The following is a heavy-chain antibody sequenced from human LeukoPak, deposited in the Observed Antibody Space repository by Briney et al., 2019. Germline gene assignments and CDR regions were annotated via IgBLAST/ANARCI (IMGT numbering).Heavy chain of an antibody. Sequence: PSETLSLTCAVSGYSISSGYYWGWIRQSPGKGLEWIGEINHSGSTTYNPSLKSRLTISVDTSKNQSSLKLTSVTAADTAVYYCAREDLGAEPTVDYWGQGTLVTVSS. V-gene: IGHV4-38-2*02. D-gene: IGHD3-16*01. CDR2: INHSGST. CDR1: GYSISSGYY. J-gene: IGHJ4*02. CDR3: AREDLGAEPTVDY.